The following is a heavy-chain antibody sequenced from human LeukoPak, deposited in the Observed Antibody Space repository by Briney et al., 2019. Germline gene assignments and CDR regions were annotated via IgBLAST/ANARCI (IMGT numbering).Heavy chain of an antibody. CDR3: AKDLTPGIAAAPAFDY. V-gene: IGHV3-30*18. D-gene: IGHD6-13*01. CDR2: ISYDGSNK. J-gene: IGHJ4*02. CDR1: GFTFSSYG. Sequence: GGSLRLSCAASGFTFSSYGMHWVRQAPGKGLEWVAVISYDGSNKYYADSVKGRFTISRDNSKNTLYLQMNSLRAEDTAVYYCAKDLTPGIAAAPAFDYWGQGTLVTVSS.